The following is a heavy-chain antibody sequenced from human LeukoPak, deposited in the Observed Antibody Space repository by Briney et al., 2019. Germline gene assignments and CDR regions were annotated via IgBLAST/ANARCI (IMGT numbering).Heavy chain of an antibody. CDR1: GGSISSYY. CDR3: ARDLIPGDNWFDP. Sequence: PSETLSLTCTVSGGSISSYYWSWIRQPPGKGLEWIGYIYYSGSTNYNPSLKSRVTISVDTSKNQFSLKLSSVTAADTAVYYRARDLIPGDNWFDPWGQGTLVTVSS. CDR2: IYYSGST. V-gene: IGHV4-59*01. D-gene: IGHD2-2*02. J-gene: IGHJ5*02.